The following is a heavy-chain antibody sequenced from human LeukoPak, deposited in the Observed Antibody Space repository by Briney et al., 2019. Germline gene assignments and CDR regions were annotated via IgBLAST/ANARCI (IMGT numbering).Heavy chain of an antibody. CDR2: ISAYNGNT. V-gene: IGHV1-18*01. CDR1: GYTFTSYG. Sequence: GASVKVSRKASGYTFTSYGISWARQAPGQGLEWMGWISAYNGNTNYAQKLQGRVTMTTDTSTSTAYMELRSLRSDDTAVYYCAIVNWGRRKGWFDPWGQGTLVTVSS. D-gene: IGHD7-27*01. J-gene: IGHJ5*02. CDR3: AIVNWGRRKGWFDP.